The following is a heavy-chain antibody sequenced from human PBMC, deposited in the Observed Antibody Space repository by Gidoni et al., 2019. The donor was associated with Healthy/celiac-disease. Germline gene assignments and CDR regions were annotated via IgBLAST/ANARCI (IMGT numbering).Heavy chain of an antibody. CDR1: GYTFTGYY. Sequence: QVQLVQSGAEVKKPGASVKVSCKASGYTFTGYYMHWVRQAPGQGLEWMGWINPNSGGTNYAQKFQGRVTMTRDTSISTAYMELSRLRSDDTAVYYCARGNDYGGKAGWFDPWGQGTLVTVSS. V-gene: IGHV1-2*02. D-gene: IGHD4-17*01. CDR2: INPNSGGT. CDR3: ARGNDYGGKAGWFDP. J-gene: IGHJ5*02.